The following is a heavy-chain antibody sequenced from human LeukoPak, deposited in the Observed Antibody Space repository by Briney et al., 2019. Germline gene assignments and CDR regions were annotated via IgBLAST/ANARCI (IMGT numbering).Heavy chain of an antibody. D-gene: IGHD6-13*01. CDR3: ARVRSSWYQFDY. CDR2: IYHSGST. Sequence: RASETLSHTCAVSGYSISSGNYWGWIRQPPGKGLEWIGNIYHSGSTYYNPSLKSRVTISIDTSKNQFFLKLSSVTAADTAVYYCARVRSSWYQFDYWGQGTLVTVSS. CDR1: GYSISSGNY. J-gene: IGHJ4*02. V-gene: IGHV4-38-2*01.